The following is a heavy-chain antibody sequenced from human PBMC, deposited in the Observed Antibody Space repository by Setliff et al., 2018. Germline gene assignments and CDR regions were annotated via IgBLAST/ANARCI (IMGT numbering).Heavy chain of an antibody. V-gene: IGHV4-34*01. CDR2: INHSGST. J-gene: IGHJ2*01. CDR3: ASCPFFDYGDPKVAWWYFDL. D-gene: IGHD4-17*01. CDR1: GGSFSTYY. Sequence: SETLSLTCAVYGGSFSTYYWIWIRQPPGKGLEWIGEINHSGSTNYNPSLKSRVTISVDTSKNQFSLKLSSVTAADTAVYYCASCPFFDYGDPKVAWWYFDLWGRGTLVTVSS.